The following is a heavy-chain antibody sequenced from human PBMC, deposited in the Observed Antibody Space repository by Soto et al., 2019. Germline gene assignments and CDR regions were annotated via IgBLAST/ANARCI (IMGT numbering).Heavy chain of an antibody. D-gene: IGHD2-8*02. J-gene: IGHJ4*01. CDR1: GGSFSGYY. CDR2: INHSGST. CDR3: AGDKITGLFDY. V-gene: IGHV4-34*01. Sequence: SETMSLTCAVYGGSFSGYYWTWIRQPPGTGLEWIGEINHSGSTNYNPSLKSRVTISVDTSKNQFSLKLTSVTAADTAVYYCAGDKITGLFDYLGQGTLITVSS.